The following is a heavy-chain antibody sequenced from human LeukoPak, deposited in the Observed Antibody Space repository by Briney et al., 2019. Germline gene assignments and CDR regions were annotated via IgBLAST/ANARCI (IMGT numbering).Heavy chain of an antibody. CDR1: GFTFSSYW. CDR2: INSDGSST. J-gene: IGHJ6*03. V-gene: IGHV3-74*01. CDR3: ARGDEVHYYYYYMDV. Sequence: GGSLRLSCAASGFTFSSYWMHWVRQAPGKGLVWVSRINSDGSSTSYADSVKGRFTISRDNAKSTLYLQMNSLRAEDTAVYYCARGDEVHYYYYYMDVWGKGTTVTVSS.